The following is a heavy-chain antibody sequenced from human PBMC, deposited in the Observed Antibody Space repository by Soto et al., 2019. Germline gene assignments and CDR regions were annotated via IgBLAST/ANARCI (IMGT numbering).Heavy chain of an antibody. CDR3: ASRIPILTGYNV. V-gene: IGHV4-30-2*01. CDR1: GGSISSGGYS. Sequence: LSLTCAVSGGSISSGGYSWSWIPQPPGKGLEWIGYIYHSGSTYYNPSLKSRVTISVDRSKNQFSLKLSSVTAADTAVYYCASRIPILTGYNVWGQGTTVTSP. J-gene: IGHJ6*02. D-gene: IGHD3-9*01. CDR2: IYHSGST.